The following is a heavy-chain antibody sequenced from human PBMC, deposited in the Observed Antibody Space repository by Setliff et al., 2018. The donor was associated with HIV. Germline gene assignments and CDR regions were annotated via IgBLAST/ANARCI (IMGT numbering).Heavy chain of an antibody. CDR2: LNHSGNI. J-gene: IGHJ5*02. CDR3: LRVEDTAAYYCARPTGGDFWSGRGAWFDP. V-gene: IGHV4-34*08. CDR1: GETFNGYF. D-gene: IGHD3-3*01. Sequence: SETLSLTCAVYGETFNGYFWTWIRQSPGKGLEWIGELNHSGNINQNPSLRSGFTLSVDSVKGRFTISRDNAKNSVYLQMSSLRVEDTAAYYCARPTGGDFWSGRGAWFDPWGQGTLVTVSS.